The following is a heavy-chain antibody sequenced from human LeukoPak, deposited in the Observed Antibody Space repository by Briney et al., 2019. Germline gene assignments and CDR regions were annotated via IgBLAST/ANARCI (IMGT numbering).Heavy chain of an antibody. CDR3: AKTQGFFDH. Sequence: GGSLSLSCAASGFTFSNNGITWFRQPPGKGMEWVTGISDGGDTTYDAGSVKGRFTVSRDNSKNILYLQMNSLRAEDTAIYYCAKTQGFFDHWGQGSLVTVSS. V-gene: IGHV3-23*01. CDR1: GFTFSNNG. CDR2: ISDGGDTT. J-gene: IGHJ4*02.